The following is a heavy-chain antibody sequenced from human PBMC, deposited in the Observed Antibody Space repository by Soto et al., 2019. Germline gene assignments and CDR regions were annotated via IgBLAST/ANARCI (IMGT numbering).Heavy chain of an antibody. J-gene: IGHJ4*02. CDR2: IYYSGST. CDR3: TRGGDAYKNGH. CDR1: GGSISSYY. D-gene: IGHD2-21*01. Sequence: XXTLSLTCTVSGGSISSYYWRWIRQPPGKGLEWIGYIYYSGSTNYNPSLKSRVTISVDTSKNQFSLKLRSVTAADTAVYYCTRGGDAYKNGHWGQGTLVTVSS. V-gene: IGHV4-59*01.